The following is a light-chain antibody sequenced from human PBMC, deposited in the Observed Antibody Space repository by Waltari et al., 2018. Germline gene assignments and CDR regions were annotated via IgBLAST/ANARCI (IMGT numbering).Light chain of an antibody. CDR1: HSMSRY. V-gene: IGKV1-39*01. Sequence: DIQMTQSPSSLSASVGDRVTITCRASHSMSRYLNWCQQKPAKAPKLLIYAASRLQSRVPSRFSGSGSWTDFTLTLSSLHPEDYATYYCQQSYSTPCTVGPGTKVDI. CDR2: AAS. CDR3: QQSYSTPCT. J-gene: IGKJ3*01.